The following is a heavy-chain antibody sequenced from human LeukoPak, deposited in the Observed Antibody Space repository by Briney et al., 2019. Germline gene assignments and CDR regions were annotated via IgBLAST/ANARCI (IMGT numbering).Heavy chain of an antibody. V-gene: IGHV3-7*01. CDR2: IKQDGSEK. J-gene: IGHJ6*02. CDR3: ARGPXYXDYXLWRYYYYGMDV. Sequence: PGGSLRLSCAASGFTFSSYWMSWVRQAPGKGLEWVANIKQDGSEKYYVDSVKGRFTISRDNAKNSLYLQMNSLRAEDTAVYYCARGPXYXDYXLWRYYYYGMDVWGQGTTVTVSS. CDR1: GFTFSSYW. D-gene: IGHD4-17*01.